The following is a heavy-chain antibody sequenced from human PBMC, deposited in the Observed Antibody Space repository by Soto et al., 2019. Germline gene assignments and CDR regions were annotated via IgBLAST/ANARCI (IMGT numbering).Heavy chain of an antibody. CDR1: GGSFSDDASSSDWY. CDR3: ARLVYDSRLNYLYFDH. J-gene: IGHJ4*02. D-gene: IGHD3-22*01. V-gene: IGHV4-34*01. CDR2: IDRSGRT. Sequence: PSETLSLTCAVYGGSFSDDASSSDWYWNWIRQSPGKGLEWIGEIDRSGRTKYNPSLKSRVSISVDTSKNQFSPKLSSVTAADTGKYYCARLVYDSRLNYLYFDHWGQGTLVTVSS.